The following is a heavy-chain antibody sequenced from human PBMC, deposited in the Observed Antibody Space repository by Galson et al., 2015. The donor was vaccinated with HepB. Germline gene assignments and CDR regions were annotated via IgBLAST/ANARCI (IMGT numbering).Heavy chain of an antibody. J-gene: IGHJ3*02. D-gene: IGHD3-22*01. CDR2: IIPILGVA. CDR3: ARESPIKAAPTYYYDSSGYGRAFDI. CDR1: GGTFSSYA. V-gene: IGHV1-69*04. Sequence: SVKVSCKASGGTFSSYAISWVRQAPGQGLEWMGRIIPILGVANYAQKFQGRVTITADKSTSTAYMELSSLRSEDTAVYYCARESPIKAAPTYYYDSSGYGRAFDIWGQGTMVTVSS.